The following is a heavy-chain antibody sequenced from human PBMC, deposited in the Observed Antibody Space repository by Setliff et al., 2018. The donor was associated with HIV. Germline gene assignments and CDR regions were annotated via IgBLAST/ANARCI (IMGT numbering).Heavy chain of an antibody. CDR1: GYTLTGYY. Sequence: ASVKVSCKASGYTLTGYYMHWVRQAPGQGLQWMGRINPNSGGTNYAQKFQGRLTLTRDTSMSTVYMELNSLKSEDTAIYYCAREPPRRRGTVAEDYWGQGTLVTVSS. D-gene: IGHD1-26*01. J-gene: IGHJ4*02. CDR3: AREPPRRRGTVAEDY. CDR2: INPNSGGT. V-gene: IGHV1-2*06.